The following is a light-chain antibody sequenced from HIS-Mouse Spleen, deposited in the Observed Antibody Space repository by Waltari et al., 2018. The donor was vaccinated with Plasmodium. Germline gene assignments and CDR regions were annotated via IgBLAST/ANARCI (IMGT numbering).Light chain of an antibody. Sequence: TQSPGTLSLSPGERVTITCRASQGISSWLAWYQQKPGKAPKLLIYAASSLQSGVPSRFSGSGSGTDFTLTISSLQPEDFATYYCQQANSFPPGSTFGPGTKVDIK. CDR2: AAS. J-gene: IGKJ3*01. V-gene: IGKV1-12*01. CDR3: QQANSFPPGST. CDR1: QGISSW.